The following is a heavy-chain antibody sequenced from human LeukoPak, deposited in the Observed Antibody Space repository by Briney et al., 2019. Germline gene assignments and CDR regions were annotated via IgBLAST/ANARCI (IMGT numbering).Heavy chain of an antibody. Sequence: GGSLRLSCVASGFTFTSYAMSWVRQTPGKGLEWVSAISGSGGGTYYADSVKGRFTISRDNSKNTLYLQMNSLRAEDTAVYYCARSSGYYRIDAFDIWGQGTMVTVSS. CDR2: ISGSGGGT. J-gene: IGHJ3*02. CDR3: ARSSGYYRIDAFDI. D-gene: IGHD3-22*01. V-gene: IGHV3-23*01. CDR1: GFTFTSYA.